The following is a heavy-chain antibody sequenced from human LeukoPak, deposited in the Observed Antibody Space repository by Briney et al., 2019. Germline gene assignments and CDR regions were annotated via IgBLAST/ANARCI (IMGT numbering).Heavy chain of an antibody. D-gene: IGHD3-9*01. CDR2: ISSSGSTI. V-gene: IGHV3-48*03. CDR1: GFTFGSYE. CDR3: ARDGATGYFDY. J-gene: IGHJ4*02. Sequence: GGSLRLSCAASGFTFGSYEMNWVRQAPGKGLEWVSYISSSGSTINYADSVKGRFTISRDNSKNTLYLQMNSLRAEDTAVYYCARDGATGYFDYWGQGTLVTVSS.